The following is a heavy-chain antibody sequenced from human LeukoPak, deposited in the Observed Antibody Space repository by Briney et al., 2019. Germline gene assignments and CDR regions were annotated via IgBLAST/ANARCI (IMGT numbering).Heavy chain of an antibody. CDR3: ARVSNNSWYWFAP. V-gene: IGHV4-31*03. J-gene: IGHJ5*02. CDR2: IYYSGST. Sequence: PSETLSLTCTVSGGSISSGSYYWSWIRQHPGKGLEWIGYIYYSGSTYHNPSLRSRVSISIDTSKNQFSLELSSVTAADTAVYYCARVSNNSWYWFAPWGQGTLVTVSS. CDR1: GGSISSGSYY. D-gene: IGHD6-13*01.